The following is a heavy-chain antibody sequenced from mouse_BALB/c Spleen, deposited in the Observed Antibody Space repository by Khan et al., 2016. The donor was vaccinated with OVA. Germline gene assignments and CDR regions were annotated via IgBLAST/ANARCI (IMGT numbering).Heavy chain of an antibody. CDR3: ARSGYGSFAF. J-gene: IGHJ3*01. Sequence: VQLQQSGPELVKPGASVKISCKASGYTFTDYNMDWVKQSHGKSLEWIGYIYPNRGGPGYNQKLKTKAQLTVDTSYSTAYLELRNLTSEDSAVYYCARSGYGSFAFWGQGTLVTVSA. D-gene: IGHD1-2*01. CDR1: GYTFTDYN. CDR2: IYPNRGGP. V-gene: IGHV1S29*02.